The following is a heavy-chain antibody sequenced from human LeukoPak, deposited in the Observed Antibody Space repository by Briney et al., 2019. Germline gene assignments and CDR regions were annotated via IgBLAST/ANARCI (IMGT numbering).Heavy chain of an antibody. Sequence: GGSLRLSCAASGFSLSSFGMHWVRQAPGKGLEWVAVISHDGTFQNYADSVKGRFTISRDTSKNTLYLEMNSLRAEDTALFYCARDRDFNFDYWGQGTLVTVSS. V-gene: IGHV3-33*01. CDR2: ISHDGTFQ. CDR3: ARDRDFNFDY. J-gene: IGHJ4*02. CDR1: GFSLSSFG. D-gene: IGHD3-9*01.